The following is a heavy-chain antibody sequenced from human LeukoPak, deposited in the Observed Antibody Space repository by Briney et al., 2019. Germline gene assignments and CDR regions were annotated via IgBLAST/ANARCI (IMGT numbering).Heavy chain of an antibody. Sequence: GASVKVSCKASGYTFTGYDINWVRQATGQGLEWMGWMNPNSGNTGYAQKFQGRVTMTRNTSISTAYMELSSLRSEDTAVYYCARYTWDTHRAFDIWGQGTMVTVSS. D-gene: IGHD1-26*01. CDR1: GYTFTGYD. V-gene: IGHV1-8*01. CDR2: MNPNSGNT. J-gene: IGHJ3*02. CDR3: ARYTWDTHRAFDI.